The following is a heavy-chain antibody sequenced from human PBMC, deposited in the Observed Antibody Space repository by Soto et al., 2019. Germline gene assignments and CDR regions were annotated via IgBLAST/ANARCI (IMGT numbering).Heavy chain of an antibody. V-gene: IGHV1-69*02. CDR2: IIPILGIA. D-gene: IGHD5-18*01. J-gene: IGHJ4*02. CDR1: GGTFSSYT. CDR3: ERVQCSYGSFDY. Sequence: SVKVSCKASGGTFSSYTISWVRQAPGQGLEWMGRIIPILGIANYAQKFQGRVTITADKSTSTAYMELSSLRSEDTAVYYCERVQCSYGSFDYWGQGILVSVSS.